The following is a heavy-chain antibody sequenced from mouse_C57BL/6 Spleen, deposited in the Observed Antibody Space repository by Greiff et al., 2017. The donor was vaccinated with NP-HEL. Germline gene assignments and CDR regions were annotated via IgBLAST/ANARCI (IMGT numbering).Heavy chain of an antibody. V-gene: IGHV5-17*01. CDR2: ISSGSSTI. CDR1: GFTFSDYG. D-gene: IGHD2-4*01. CDR3: ARRYDYDEDYCDY. J-gene: IGHJ2*01. Sequence: EVMLVESGGGLVKPGGSLKLSCAASGFTFSDYGMHWVRQAPEKGLEWVAYISSGSSTIYYADTVKGRFTISRDNAKNTLFLQRTSLRAEDTAMYYCARRYDYDEDYCDYWGQGTTLTVSS.